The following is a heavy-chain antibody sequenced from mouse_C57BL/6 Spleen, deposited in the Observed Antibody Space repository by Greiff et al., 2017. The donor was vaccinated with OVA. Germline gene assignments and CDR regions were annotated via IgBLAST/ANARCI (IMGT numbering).Heavy chain of an antibody. Sequence: VQLVESGAELVKPGASVKISCKASGYAFSSYWMNWVKQRPGKGLEWIGQIYPGDGDTNYNGKFKGKATLTADKSSSTAYMQLSSLTSEDSAVYFCARWDDYPWVAYWGQGTLVTVSA. V-gene: IGHV1-80*01. J-gene: IGHJ3*01. CDR1: GYAFSSYW. CDR3: ARWDDYPWVAY. CDR2: IYPGDGDT. D-gene: IGHD2-4*01.